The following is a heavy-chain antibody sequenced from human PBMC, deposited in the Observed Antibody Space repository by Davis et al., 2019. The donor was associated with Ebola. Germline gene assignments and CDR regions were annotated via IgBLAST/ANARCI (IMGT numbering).Heavy chain of an antibody. CDR1: GFTFSSYA. CDR3: IGSWR. CDR2: ISGSGGST. V-gene: IGHV3-23*01. J-gene: IGHJ4*02. Sequence: GESLKISCAASGFTFSSYAMSWVRQAPGKGLEWVSAISGSGGSTYYTDSVRGRFTISRDDSKNTLYLQMNSLRAEDTAVYYCIGSWRWGQGTLVTVSS. D-gene: IGHD3-16*01.